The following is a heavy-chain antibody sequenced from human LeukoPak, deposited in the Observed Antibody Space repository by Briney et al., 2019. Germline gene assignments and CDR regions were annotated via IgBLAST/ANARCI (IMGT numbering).Heavy chain of an antibody. Sequence: PSETLSLTCTVSGGSISSYYWSWIRQPPEKGLEWIGYIYYSGSTNYNPSLKSRVTISVDTSKNQFSLKLSSVTAADTAVYYCARARDGYIFDYWGQGTLVTVSS. V-gene: IGHV4-59*01. J-gene: IGHJ4*02. CDR1: GGSISSYY. D-gene: IGHD5-24*01. CDR2: IYYSGST. CDR3: ARARDGYIFDY.